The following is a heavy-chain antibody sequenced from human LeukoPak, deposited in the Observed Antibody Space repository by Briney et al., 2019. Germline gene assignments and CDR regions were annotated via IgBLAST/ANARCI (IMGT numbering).Heavy chain of an antibody. Sequence: KSSETLSLTCTVSGYSISSSYYWGWIRQPPGKGLEWIGSIYHSGNTYYNPSLKSRVTISVDTSRNQFSLKLSSVTAADTAVYYCARAGYGDSDFDYWGQGILVTVSS. CDR1: GYSISSSYY. D-gene: IGHD4-17*01. J-gene: IGHJ4*02. V-gene: IGHV4-38-2*02. CDR2: IYHSGNT. CDR3: ARAGYGDSDFDY.